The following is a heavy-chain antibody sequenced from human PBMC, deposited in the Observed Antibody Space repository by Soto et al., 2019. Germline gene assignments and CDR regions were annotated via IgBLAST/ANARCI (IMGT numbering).Heavy chain of an antibody. CDR3: AREIAKKERAFDI. J-gene: IGHJ3*02. CDR2: INPNSGGT. D-gene: IGHD2-21*01. Sequence: ASVKVSCKASGYTFTGYYMHWVRQAPGQGLEWMGWINPNSGGTKYAQKFQGWVTMTRDTSISTAYMELSRLRSDDTAVYYCAREIAKKERAFDIWGQGTMVTVSS. V-gene: IGHV1-2*04. CDR1: GYTFTGYY.